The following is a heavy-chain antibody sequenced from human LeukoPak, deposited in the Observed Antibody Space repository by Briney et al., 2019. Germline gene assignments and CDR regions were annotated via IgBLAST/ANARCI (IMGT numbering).Heavy chain of an antibody. CDR2: INHSGST. CDR3: ARRHDYGDYTFDY. D-gene: IGHD4-17*01. V-gene: IGHV4-34*01. Sequence: SETLSLTCAVYGGSFSGYYWSWIRQPPGKGLEWIGEINHSGSTNYNPSLKSRVTISVDTSMNQFSLKLSSVTAADTAVYYCARRHDYGDYTFDYWGQGTLVTVSS. J-gene: IGHJ4*02. CDR1: GGSFSGYY.